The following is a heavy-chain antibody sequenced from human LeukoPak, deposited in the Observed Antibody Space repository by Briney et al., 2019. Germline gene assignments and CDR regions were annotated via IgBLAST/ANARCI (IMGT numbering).Heavy chain of an antibody. J-gene: IGHJ4*02. CDR3: ARYSSSPTYYFDY. D-gene: IGHD6-13*01. Sequence: SQTLSLTCTVSGGSISSGSYYWSWIRQPAGKGLEWIGSVYHSGSTYNNPSLKSRVTISVDTSKNQFSLKLSSVTAADTAVYYCARYSSSPTYYFDYWGQGTLVTVSS. V-gene: IGHV4-61*02. CDR2: VYHSGST. CDR1: GGSISSGSYY.